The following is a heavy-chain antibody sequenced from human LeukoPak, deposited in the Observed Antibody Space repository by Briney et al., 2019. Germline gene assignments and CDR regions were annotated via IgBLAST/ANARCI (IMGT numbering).Heavy chain of an antibody. CDR3: VKGSGRNGGI. CDR1: GFTFSDSY. CDR2: ISGSSTDI. D-gene: IGHD1-14*01. V-gene: IGHV3-11*04. Sequence: GGSLRLSCAASGFTFSDSYMSWIRQTPGKGLEWLSYISGSSTDISYADSVKGRITISRDNAKNSLHLQMNSLRAEDTGVYFCVKGSGRNGGIWGQGTLVTVSS. J-gene: IGHJ4*02.